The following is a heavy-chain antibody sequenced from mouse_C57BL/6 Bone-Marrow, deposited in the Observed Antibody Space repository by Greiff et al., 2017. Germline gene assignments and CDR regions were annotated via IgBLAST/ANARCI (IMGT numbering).Heavy chain of an antibody. Sequence: EVKLVESGPGMVKPSPSLSLTCTVTGYSITSGYDWQWIRHCPGNKREWMGYISYSGSTNYNPSLKSRISITHDTSTNHFFLKLNSVTTEDTATYYCARGAYYSNPFAYWGQGTLVTVSA. J-gene: IGHJ3*01. CDR1: GYSITSGYD. CDR3: ARGAYYSNPFAY. CDR2: ISYSGST. V-gene: IGHV3-1*01. D-gene: IGHD2-5*01.